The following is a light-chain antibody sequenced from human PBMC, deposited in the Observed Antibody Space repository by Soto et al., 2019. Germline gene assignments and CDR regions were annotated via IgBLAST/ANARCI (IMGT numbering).Light chain of an antibody. V-gene: IGKV1-6*01. CDR1: QVISTS. CDR2: AAT. J-gene: IGKJ1*01. Sequence: IQLTQSPSFLSPYIGDRVTLTCLASQVISTSLAWYQVKPGKAPKVLIYAATSLHSGVPSRFSGSGSGTDFTLTISSLQPEDFATYYCLQDYNYPWAFGQGTKVDIK. CDR3: LQDYNYPWA.